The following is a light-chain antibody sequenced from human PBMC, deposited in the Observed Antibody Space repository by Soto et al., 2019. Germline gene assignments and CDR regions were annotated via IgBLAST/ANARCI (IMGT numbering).Light chain of an antibody. CDR2: GAS. CDR3: QQYGSSGT. V-gene: IGKV3-20*01. J-gene: IGKJ1*01. Sequence: EIVLTQSPGTLCLSPGERDTLSCRASQSVSNNYLAWYQQKPGQAPRLLIYGASNRATGIPDRFSGSGSGTDFTLTISRLEPEDFAVYYCQQYGSSGTFGQGTKVDI. CDR1: QSVSNNY.